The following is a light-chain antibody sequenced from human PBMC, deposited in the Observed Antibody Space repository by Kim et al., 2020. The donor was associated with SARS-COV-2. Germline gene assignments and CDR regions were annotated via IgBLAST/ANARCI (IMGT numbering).Light chain of an antibody. CDR1: SLRSFY. CDR3: MSRVSIGDHRL. Sequence: SSELTQDSAVSVALGQTVKITCRGDSLRSFYAAWYQQKPGQAPILLFSGKKSRPSGIPDRSSGSSSGNTASLTITGAQAEDEADYYCMSRVSIGDHRLFG. CDR2: GKK. J-gene: IGLJ3*02. V-gene: IGLV3-19*01.